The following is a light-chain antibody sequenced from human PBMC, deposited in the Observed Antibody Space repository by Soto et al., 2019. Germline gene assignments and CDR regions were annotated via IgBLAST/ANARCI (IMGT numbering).Light chain of an antibody. J-gene: IGLJ1*01. Sequence: QSVLTQPASVSGSPGQSISISCLGTSSDVGAFNYVSWYQHHPGKAPQLIIYDVTSRPSGVSSRFSASKSGNTASLTISGLQAEDEADYYCSSYTTRNTEVFGSGTKVTVL. CDR1: SSDVGAFNY. CDR3: SSYTTRNTEV. V-gene: IGLV2-14*03. CDR2: DVT.